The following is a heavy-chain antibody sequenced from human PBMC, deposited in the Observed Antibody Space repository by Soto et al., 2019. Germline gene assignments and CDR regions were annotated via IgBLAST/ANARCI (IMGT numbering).Heavy chain of an antibody. Sequence: ASVKVSCKASGYTFTSYGISCVRQAPGQGLEWMGWISAYNGNTNYAQKLQGRVTMTTDTSTSTAYMELRSLRSDDTAVYYCARVYRAKKLLWFGTTKGYYYYYMDVWGKGTTVTVSS. D-gene: IGHD3-10*01. CDR3: ARVYRAKKLLWFGTTKGYYYYYMDV. J-gene: IGHJ6*03. CDR1: GYTFTSYG. V-gene: IGHV1-18*01. CDR2: ISAYNGNT.